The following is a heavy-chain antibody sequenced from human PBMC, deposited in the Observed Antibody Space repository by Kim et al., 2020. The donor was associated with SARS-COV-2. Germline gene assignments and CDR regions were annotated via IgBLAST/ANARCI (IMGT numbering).Heavy chain of an antibody. CDR3: ARVEVDTAMAYDY. CDR1: GYTFTSYA. CDR2: INAGNGNT. Sequence: ASVKVSCKASGYTFTSYAMHWVRQAPGQRLEWMGWINAGNGNTKYSQKFQGRVTITRDTSASTAYMELSSLRSEDTAVYYCARVEVDTAMAYDYWGQGTLVTVSS. V-gene: IGHV1-3*01. J-gene: IGHJ4*02. D-gene: IGHD5-18*01.